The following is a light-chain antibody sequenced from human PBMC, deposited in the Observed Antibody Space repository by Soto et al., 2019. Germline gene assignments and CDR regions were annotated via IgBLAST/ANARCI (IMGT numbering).Light chain of an antibody. CDR2: GGS. CDR3: QQYHNWPPQYT. J-gene: IGKJ2*01. Sequence: EIVMTQSPASLSVSPGDGATLSCRASQSVASNVAWYQQKPGQGPRLLIHGGSTRAAGVPARFSGSGSGTDFTLTISSLQSEDFAVYYCQQYHNWPPQYTFGQGTKLQIK. CDR1: QSVASN. V-gene: IGKV3-15*01.